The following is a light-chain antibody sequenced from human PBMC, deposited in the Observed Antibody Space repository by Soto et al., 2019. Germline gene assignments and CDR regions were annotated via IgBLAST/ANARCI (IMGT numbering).Light chain of an antibody. V-gene: IGKV3-20*01. CDR2: STA. CDR3: QQYNNWPPLT. CDR1: QSVSSSY. J-gene: IGKJ1*01. Sequence: VLTPFSGTPVFTCGERTPLSFTALQSVSSSYFAWYQQKPGQAPRLLIYSTASRTAGIPDRFSGSGSGTYFTLTISRLEPEDFAVYYCQQYNNWPPLTFGQGTKVDIK.